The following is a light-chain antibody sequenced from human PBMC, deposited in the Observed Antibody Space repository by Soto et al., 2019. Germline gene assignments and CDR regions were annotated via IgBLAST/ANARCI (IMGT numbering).Light chain of an antibody. CDR1: QSVDTTS. J-gene: IGKJ1*01. CDR2: GAS. V-gene: IGKV3-20*01. Sequence: EIVLTQSPGSLSLSPGQRATLSCRASQSVDTTSFAWYQKKPGQAPRLLLYGASKRATGIPDRFSGSGSGTDFTLIIIRRGPDEFAVYYFQQYISSVTFGQGTKVEIK. CDR3: QQYISSVT.